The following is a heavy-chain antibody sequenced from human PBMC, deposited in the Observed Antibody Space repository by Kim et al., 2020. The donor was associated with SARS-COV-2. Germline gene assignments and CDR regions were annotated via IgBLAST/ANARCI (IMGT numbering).Heavy chain of an antibody. D-gene: IGHD6-13*01. CDR2: IGTAGDT. J-gene: IGHJ5*02. Sequence: GGSLRLSCAASGFTFSSYDMHWVRQATGKGLEWVSAIGTAGDTYYPGSVKGRFTISRENAKNSLYLQMNSLRAGDTAVCYCARGRPYSSSWYGVLFWFDPWGQGTLVTVSS. CDR1: GFTFSSYD. CDR3: ARGRPYSSSWYGVLFWFDP. V-gene: IGHV3-13*01.